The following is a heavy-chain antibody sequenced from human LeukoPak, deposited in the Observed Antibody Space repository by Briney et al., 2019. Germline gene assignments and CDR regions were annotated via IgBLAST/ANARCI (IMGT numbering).Heavy chain of an antibody. V-gene: IGHV4-31*03. CDR3: ARDPEYLGAFDI. Sequence: SQTLSLTCTVSGGSISSGGYYWSWIRQHPGKGLEWIGYIYYSGSTYYNPSLKSRVTISVDTSKNQFPLKLSSVTAADTAVYYCARDPEYLGAFDIWGQGTMVTVSS. D-gene: IGHD6-6*01. CDR1: GGSISSGGYY. CDR2: IYYSGST. J-gene: IGHJ3*02.